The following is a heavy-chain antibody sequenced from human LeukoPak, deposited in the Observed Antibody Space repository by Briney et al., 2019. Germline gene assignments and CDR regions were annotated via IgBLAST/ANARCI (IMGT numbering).Heavy chain of an antibody. CDR2: LNWNSGSI. V-gene: IGHV3-9*01. D-gene: IGHD4-17*01. J-gene: IGHJ3*02. CDR3: AKGLYDYGDYTRSVNAFDI. Sequence: GRSLRLSCAASGFTFDDYAMHWVRPAPGKGLEWVSGLNWNSGSIAYADSVKGRLTISRDNAKNSLFLQMNSLRAEDTALYYCAKGLYDYGDYTRSVNAFDIWGQGTMVTVSS. CDR1: GFTFDDYA.